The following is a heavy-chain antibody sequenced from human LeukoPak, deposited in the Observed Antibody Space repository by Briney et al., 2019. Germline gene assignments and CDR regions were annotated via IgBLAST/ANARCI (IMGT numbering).Heavy chain of an antibody. D-gene: IGHD3-10*01. V-gene: IGHV4-39*02. CDR1: GGPISSTSYY. CDR3: ARDTVYYYFDY. Sequence: SETLSLTCTVSGGPISSTSYYWGWIRQPPGKGLEWIGSIYYSGSTYYNPSLKSRVTISVDTSKNQFSLKLSSVTAADTAVYYCARDTVYYYFDYWGQGTLVTVSS. J-gene: IGHJ4*02. CDR2: IYYSGST.